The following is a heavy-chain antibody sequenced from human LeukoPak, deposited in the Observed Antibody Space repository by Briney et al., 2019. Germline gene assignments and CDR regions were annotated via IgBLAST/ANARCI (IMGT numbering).Heavy chain of an antibody. V-gene: IGHV3-11*01. CDR2: IDSSGSTI. CDR3: ARGGFCSSTSCYTSGPIDF. J-gene: IGHJ4*02. Sequence: RGTGKKMEWVSYIDSSGSTIYYADSVKGRFTISRDNAKNSLYLQMNSLRAEDTAVYYCARGGFCSSTSCYTSGPIDFWGQGTLVTVSS. D-gene: IGHD2-2*02.